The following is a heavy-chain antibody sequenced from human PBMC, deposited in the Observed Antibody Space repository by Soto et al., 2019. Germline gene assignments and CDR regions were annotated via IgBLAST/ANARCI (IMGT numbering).Heavy chain of an antibody. CDR1: GFTFSSYW. J-gene: IGHJ4*02. CDR3: AKHLPRQVVVVVAASIDS. V-gene: IGHV3-7*05. D-gene: IGHD2-15*01. CDR2: IKQDGSEK. Sequence: PGGSLRLSCAASGFTFSSYWMSWVRQAPGKGLEWVANIKQDGSEKYYADSVKGRFTISRDNAKNSLYLQMNSLRAEDTAVYYCAKHLPRQVVVVVAASIDSWGQGTLVTVSS.